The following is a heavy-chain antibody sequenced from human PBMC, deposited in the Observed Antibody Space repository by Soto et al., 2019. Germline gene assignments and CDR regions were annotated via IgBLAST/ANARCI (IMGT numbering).Heavy chain of an antibody. J-gene: IGHJ4*02. CDR1: GGSVSSGSYY. D-gene: IGHD5-12*01. CDR3: ARDLVEMATIPTH. CDR2: IYYSGST. Sequence: PSETLSLTCTVSGGSVSSGSYYWSWIRQPPGKGLEWIGYIYYSGSTNYNPSLKSRVTISVDTSKNQFSLKLSSVTAADTAVYYCARDLVEMATIPTHWGQGTLVTVSS. V-gene: IGHV4-61*01.